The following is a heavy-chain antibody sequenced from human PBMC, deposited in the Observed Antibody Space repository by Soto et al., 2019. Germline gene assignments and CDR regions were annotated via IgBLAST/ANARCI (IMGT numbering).Heavy chain of an antibody. V-gene: IGHV3-48*02. CDR2: ISSSSSTI. Sequence: GGSLRLSCAASGFTFSSYSMNWVRQAPGKGLEWVSYISSSSSTIYYADSVKGRFTISRDNAKNSLYLQMNSLRDEDTAVYYCARDLWFGDLFDAFDIWGQGTMVPVSS. CDR3: ARDLWFGDLFDAFDI. CDR1: GFTFSSYS. J-gene: IGHJ3*02. D-gene: IGHD3-10*01.